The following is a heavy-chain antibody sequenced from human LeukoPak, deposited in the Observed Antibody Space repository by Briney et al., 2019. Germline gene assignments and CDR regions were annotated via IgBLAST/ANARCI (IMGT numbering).Heavy chain of an antibody. D-gene: IGHD6-19*01. V-gene: IGHV3-74*01. J-gene: IGHJ4*02. Sequence: GGPLRLSCAASGFTFSNYWMPWLRQAPGKGLMWVSRISSGGSGTSYADSVKGRFTISRDNAKNTLYLQMNSLRAEDTAVYYCTRGVAGSRHFDYWGQGSLVTVSS. CDR1: GFTFSNYW. CDR3: TRGVAGSRHFDY. CDR2: ISSGGSGT.